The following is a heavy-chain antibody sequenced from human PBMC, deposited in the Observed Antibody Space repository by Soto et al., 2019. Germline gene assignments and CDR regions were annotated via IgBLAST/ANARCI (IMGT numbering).Heavy chain of an antibody. CDR1: GYTFTSYG. D-gene: IGHD2-15*01. J-gene: IGHJ6*03. Sequence: ASVKVSCKASGYTFTSYGISWVRQAPGQGLEWMGWISAYNGNTNYAQKLQGRVTMTTDTSTSTAYIELRSLRSDDTAVYYCAREEGLGYWSGGSCHYYMDVWGKGTTVTVSS. CDR2: ISAYNGNT. CDR3: AREEGLGYWSGGSCHYYMDV. V-gene: IGHV1-18*01.